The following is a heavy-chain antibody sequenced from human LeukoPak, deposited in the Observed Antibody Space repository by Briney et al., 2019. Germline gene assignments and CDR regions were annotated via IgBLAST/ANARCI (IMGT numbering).Heavy chain of an antibody. J-gene: IGHJ4*02. CDR1: GFTFSSYA. Sequence: PGGSLRLSCAASGFTFSSYAMSWVRQAPGKGLEWVSAISGSGGSTYYADSVKGRFTISRDNSKNTLYLHMNSLRAEDTAVYYCARGHEFLRFLDYWGQGTLVTVSS. V-gene: IGHV3-23*01. D-gene: IGHD3-10*01. CDR3: ARGHEFLRFLDY. CDR2: ISGSGGST.